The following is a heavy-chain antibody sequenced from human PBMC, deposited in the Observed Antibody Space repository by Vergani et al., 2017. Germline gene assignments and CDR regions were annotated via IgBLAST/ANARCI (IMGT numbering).Heavy chain of an antibody. CDR3: ARALAYCGGDCLGGYFQH. CDR1: GGSVSSGSYY. J-gene: IGHJ1*01. Sequence: QVQLQESGPGPVKPSETLSLTCTVSGGSVSSGSYYWSWIRQPPGKGLEWIGYIYYSGSTNYNPSLKSRVTISVDTSKNQFALKLSSVTAADTAVYYCARALAYCGGDCLGGYFQHWGQGTLVTVSS. D-gene: IGHD2-21*02. V-gene: IGHV4-61*01. CDR2: IYYSGST.